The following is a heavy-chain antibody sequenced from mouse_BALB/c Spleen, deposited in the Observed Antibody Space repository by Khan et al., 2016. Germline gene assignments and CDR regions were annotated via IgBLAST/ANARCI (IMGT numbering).Heavy chain of an antibody. J-gene: IGHJ3*01. D-gene: IGHD1-1*01. Sequence: VQLQESGAELVKPGASVKLSCNASGYTFTSYYMYWVKQRPGQGLEWIGKINPSNGGTNFNEKFKSKATLTVDKSSSTAYKQLSSLTSEDSAVYYSADYGSNGFAYWGQGTLVTVSA. CDR1: GYTFTSYY. V-gene: IGHV1-53*01. CDR3: ADYGSNGFAY. CDR2: INPSNGGT.